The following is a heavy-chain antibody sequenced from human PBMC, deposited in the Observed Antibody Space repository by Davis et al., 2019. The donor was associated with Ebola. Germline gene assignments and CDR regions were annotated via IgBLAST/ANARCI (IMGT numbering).Heavy chain of an antibody. CDR2: IYYSGST. Sequence: MPSETLSLTCTVSGGSISSYYWSWIRQPPGKGLEWIGYIYYSGSTNYSPSLKSRVTISVDTSKNQFSLKLSSVTAADTAVYYCARITMVQGVSNWFDPWGQGTLVTVSS. D-gene: IGHD3-10*01. CDR3: ARITMVQGVSNWFDP. J-gene: IGHJ5*02. CDR1: GGSISSYY. V-gene: IGHV4-59*01.